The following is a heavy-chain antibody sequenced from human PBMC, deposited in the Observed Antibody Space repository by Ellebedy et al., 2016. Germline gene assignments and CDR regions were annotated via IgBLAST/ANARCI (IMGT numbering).Heavy chain of an antibody. J-gene: IGHJ4*02. CDR3: ARDWVPGYFDWSLLGNALDY. Sequence: KVSCXGSGYSFTSYWIGWVRQMPGKGLEWMGIIYPGDSDTRYSPSFQGQVTISADKSISTAYLQWSSLKASDTAMYYCARDWVPGYFDWSLLGNALDYWGQGTLVTVSS. CDR2: IYPGDSDT. V-gene: IGHV5-51*01. CDR1: GYSFTSYW. D-gene: IGHD3-9*01.